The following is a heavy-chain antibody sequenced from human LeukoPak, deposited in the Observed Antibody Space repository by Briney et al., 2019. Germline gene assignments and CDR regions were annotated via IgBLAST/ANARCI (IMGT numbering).Heavy chain of an antibody. D-gene: IGHD6-19*01. Sequence: SGGSLRLSCVGSAFTFSGYGMHXXRQAPGKGLXWVASIWYDGTNKYYGDSMKGRFTISRDNSKNTLYLQMDSLRVEDTAMYYCAKVGHSSGYFDYWGQGTLVTVSS. CDR2: IWYDGTNK. V-gene: IGHV3-33*06. CDR3: AKVGHSSGYFDY. CDR1: AFTFSGYG. J-gene: IGHJ4*02.